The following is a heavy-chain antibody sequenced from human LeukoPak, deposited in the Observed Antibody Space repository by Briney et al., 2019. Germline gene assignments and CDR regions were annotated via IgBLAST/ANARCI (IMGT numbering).Heavy chain of an antibody. CDR2: ISGNSADI. CDR1: GFAFTDYY. J-gene: IGHJ6*02. Sequence: GGSLRLSCVVSGFAFTDYYMTWVRQAPGKGLEWLSYISGNSADINYLDSVRGRFTISRDNAKNSLYLQMNSLRAEDTAVYYCARDRRIAVAGIRYYYYGMDVWGQGTTVTVSS. CDR3: ARDRRIAVAGIRYYYYGMDV. V-gene: IGHV3-11*06. D-gene: IGHD6-19*01.